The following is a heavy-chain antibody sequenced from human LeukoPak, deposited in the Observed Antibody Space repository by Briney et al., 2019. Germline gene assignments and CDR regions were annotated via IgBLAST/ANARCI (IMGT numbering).Heavy chain of an antibody. CDR1: GFSFSTYA. CDR2: ICGSGDDT. D-gene: IGHD2-2*01. V-gene: IGHV3-23*01. J-gene: IGHJ1*01. CDR3: VKDLGYCSSINCSQYFHH. Sequence: PGGSLRLSCTASGFSFSTYAMSWVRQGPGKGLEWVSTICGSGDDTHYADSVKGRFTISRDNSKNTLYLQMNSLRADDTALYYCVKDLGYCSSINCSQYFHHWGQGTLVTVSS.